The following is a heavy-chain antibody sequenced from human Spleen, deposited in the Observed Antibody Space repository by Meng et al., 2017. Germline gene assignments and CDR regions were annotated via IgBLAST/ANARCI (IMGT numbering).Heavy chain of an antibody. Sequence: SGAGGEKPGASWKVSCKASGYTFTSYAMHWVRQAPGQRLEWMGWINAGNGNTKYSQKFQGRVTISRDTSASTAYMELRSLGSDDSALYYCVKHSSDWSLDSWGQGTLVTVSS. CDR1: GYTFTSYA. CDR2: INAGNGNT. J-gene: IGHJ4*02. V-gene: IGHV1-3*01. CDR3: VKHSSDWSLDS. D-gene: IGHD6-19*01.